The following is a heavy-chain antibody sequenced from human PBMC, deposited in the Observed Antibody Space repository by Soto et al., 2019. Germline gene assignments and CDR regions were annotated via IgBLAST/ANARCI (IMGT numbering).Heavy chain of an antibody. D-gene: IGHD3-10*01. CDR2: VNPILSMS. CDR3: ATSYGSGYRAFDY. V-gene: IGHV1-69*02. J-gene: IGHJ4*02. Sequence: QVQLVQSGAELKKPGSSVKVSCKASGDTFSFYTINWVRQAPGLGLEWMGRVNPILSMSNYAQKFQGRVTMTADKSTSTAYMELRSLRSGDTAFYYCATSYGSGYRAFDYWGQGALVTVSS. CDR1: GDTFSFYT.